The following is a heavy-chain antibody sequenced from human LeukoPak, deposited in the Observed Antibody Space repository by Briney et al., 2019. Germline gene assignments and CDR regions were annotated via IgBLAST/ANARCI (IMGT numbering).Heavy chain of an antibody. Sequence: ASVKVSCKASGYTFTDYYMHWVRQAPGQGLEWMGWIDPHSGGTNYAQKFQGRVTMTRDTSISTVYMEVSKLRSDDTAVYYCARDSSYSSSLYYFEYWGQGTLVTVSS. J-gene: IGHJ4*02. D-gene: IGHD6-6*01. V-gene: IGHV1-2*02. CDR3: ARDSSYSSSLYYFEY. CDR2: IDPHSGGT. CDR1: GYTFTDYY.